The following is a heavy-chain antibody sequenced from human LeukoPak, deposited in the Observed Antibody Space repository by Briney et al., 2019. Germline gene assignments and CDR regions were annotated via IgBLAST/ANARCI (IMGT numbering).Heavy chain of an antibody. Sequence: ASVKVSCKASGGTFSSYAIRWVRQAPGQGLEWMGGIIPIFGTANYAQKFQGRVTITADESTSTAYMELSSLRSEDTAVYYCASRIAARPPPYYYGMDVWGQGTTVTVSS. CDR3: ASRIAARPPPYYYGMDV. D-gene: IGHD6-6*01. J-gene: IGHJ6*02. CDR2: IIPIFGTA. V-gene: IGHV1-69*13. CDR1: GGTFSSYA.